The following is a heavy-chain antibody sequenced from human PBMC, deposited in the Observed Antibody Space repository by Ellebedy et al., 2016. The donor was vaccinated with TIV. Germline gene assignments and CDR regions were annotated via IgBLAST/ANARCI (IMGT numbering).Heavy chain of an antibody. CDR3: ARGAYTSGWYPDYFDF. CDR1: GFTFGSYA. D-gene: IGHD6-19*01. Sequence: GGSLRLSCAASGFTFGSYAVYWVRQAPGKGLEWVANIKQDGSDQYCVDSVKGRFTMSRDNAKSSLYLQMTSLGAEGAAVYYCARGAYTSGWYPDYFDFWGQGTLVTVSS. CDR2: IKQDGSDQ. J-gene: IGHJ4*02. V-gene: IGHV3-7*04.